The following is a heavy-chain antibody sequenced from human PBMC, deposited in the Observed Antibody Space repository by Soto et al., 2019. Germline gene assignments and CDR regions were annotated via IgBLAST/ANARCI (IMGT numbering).Heavy chain of an antibody. J-gene: IGHJ4*02. CDR3: ASRTYYYGAQTDY. CDR2: IYSGGST. CDR1: GFTVSSNY. D-gene: IGHD3-10*01. Sequence: GGSLRLSCAASGFTVSSNYMSWVRQAPGKGLEWVSVIYSGGSTYYADSVKGRFTISRDNSKNTLYLQMNSLRAEDTAVYYCASRTYYYGAQTDYWGQGTLVTVSS. V-gene: IGHV3-53*01.